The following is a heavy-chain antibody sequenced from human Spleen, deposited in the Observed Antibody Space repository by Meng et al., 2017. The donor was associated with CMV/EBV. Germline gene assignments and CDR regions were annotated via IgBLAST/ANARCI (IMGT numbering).Heavy chain of an antibody. D-gene: IGHD1-26*01. CDR2: ISAYNGNT. Sequence: ASVKVSCKASGYSSTSFGISWVRQAPGQGLEWMGWISAYNGNTNYAQKVQGRVTMTTDTSTTTAYMELRSLRSDDTAVYYCARDIGVFATGRFDHWGQGTLVTVSS. J-gene: IGHJ4*02. V-gene: IGHV1-18*01. CDR1: GYSSTSFG. CDR3: ARDIGVFATGRFDH.